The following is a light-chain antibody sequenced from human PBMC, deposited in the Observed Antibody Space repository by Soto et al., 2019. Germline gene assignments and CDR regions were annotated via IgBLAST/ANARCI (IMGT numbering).Light chain of an antibody. CDR3: QSYDSSLSAWV. J-gene: IGLJ3*02. V-gene: IGLV1-40*01. CDR2: GNN. Sequence: QSALTQPPSVSGTPGQRVTISCTGSSSNIGAGYDVHWYQQLPRTAPKFLTHGNNNRPSGVPDRFSGSRSGTSASLAITGLQAEDEADYYCQSYDSSLSAWVFGGGTKLTVL. CDR1: SSNIGAGYD.